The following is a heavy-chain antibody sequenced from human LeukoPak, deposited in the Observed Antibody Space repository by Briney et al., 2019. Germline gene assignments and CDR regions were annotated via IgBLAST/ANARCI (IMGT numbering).Heavy chain of an antibody. CDR2: ISYDGSNK. CDR3: AKFGSSHHYASGATYYYYYYMDV. D-gene: IGHD3-10*01. Sequence: PGRSLRLSCAASGFTFSSYAMHWVRQAPGKGLEWVAVISYDGSNKYYADSVKGRFTISRDNSKITLFLQMNSLRAEDTAVYYCAKFGSSHHYASGATYYYYYYMDVWGKGTTVTISS. J-gene: IGHJ6*03. V-gene: IGHV3-30*04. CDR1: GFTFSSYA.